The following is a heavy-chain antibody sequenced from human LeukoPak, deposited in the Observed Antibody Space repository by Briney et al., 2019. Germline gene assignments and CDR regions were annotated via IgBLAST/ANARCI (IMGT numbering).Heavy chain of an antibody. J-gene: IGHJ6*03. CDR3: TREYSNLYYYYYYMDV. CDR1: GFTFSSYW. D-gene: IGHD4-11*01. CDR2: INGDGRNI. Sequence: PGGSLRLSCVASGFTFSSYWMHWVRQDPRKGLVWVSRINGDGRNINYADSVRGRFTISRDNAKNTLYLQMNTLRVEGTAVYYCTREYSNLYYYYYYMDVWGKGTTVTVSS. V-gene: IGHV3-74*01.